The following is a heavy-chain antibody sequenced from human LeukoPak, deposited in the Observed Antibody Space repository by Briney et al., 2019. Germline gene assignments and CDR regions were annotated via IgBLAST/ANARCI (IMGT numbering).Heavy chain of an antibody. J-gene: IGHJ6*02. CDR3: ARDPFLRDYYYYGMDV. CDR2: IKQDGSEK. Sequence: GGSLRLSCAASGFTFSGYAMSWVRQAPGKGLEWVANIKQDGSEKYYVDSVKGRFTISRDNAKNSLYLQMNSLRAEDTAVYYCARDPFLRDYYYYGMDVWGQGTTVTVSS. V-gene: IGHV3-7*04. CDR1: GFTFSGYA.